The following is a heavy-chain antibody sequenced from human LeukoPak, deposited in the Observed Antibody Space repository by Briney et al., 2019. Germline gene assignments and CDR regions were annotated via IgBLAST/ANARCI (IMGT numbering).Heavy chain of an antibody. J-gene: IGHJ6*03. CDR2: ISSSSSYI. CDR1: GFTLSSYS. V-gene: IGHV3-21*01. Sequence: PGGSLRLSCATSGFTLSSYSMDWVRQAPGKGLEWVSSISSSSSYIYYADSVKGRLTISRDNSKSTLYLQMNSLRAEDTAVYYCAGRYYYDSSGYLYYMDVWGKGTTVTVSS. D-gene: IGHD3-22*01. CDR3: AGRYYYDSSGYLYYMDV.